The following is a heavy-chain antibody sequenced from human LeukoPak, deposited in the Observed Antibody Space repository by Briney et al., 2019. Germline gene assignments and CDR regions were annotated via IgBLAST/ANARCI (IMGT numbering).Heavy chain of an antibody. D-gene: IGHD3-10*02. CDR1: GFTFSSYA. V-gene: IGHV3-23*01. CDR2: ISGSGGST. Sequence: GSLRLSCAASGFTFSSYAMSWVRQAPGKGLEWVSAISGSGGSTYYADSVKGRFTISRDSSKNTLYLQMNSLRPEDTAVYYCAKDRGVFGSRHTANWFDPWGQGTLVTVSS. J-gene: IGHJ5*02. CDR3: AKDRGVFGSRHTANWFDP.